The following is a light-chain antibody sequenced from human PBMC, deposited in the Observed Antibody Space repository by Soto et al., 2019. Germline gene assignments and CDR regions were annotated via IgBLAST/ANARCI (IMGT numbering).Light chain of an antibody. CDR1: QSIGSW. Sequence: DIQMTQSPSTLSASVGVRVTITCRASQSIGSWLAWYQHKPGKAPKLLIFDAFSLESGVPSRFSGSGSATEFTLTISSLQPDDFATYYCQRYNTYSRTFGQGTNVEIK. J-gene: IGKJ1*01. CDR3: QRYNTYSRT. V-gene: IGKV1-5*01. CDR2: DAF.